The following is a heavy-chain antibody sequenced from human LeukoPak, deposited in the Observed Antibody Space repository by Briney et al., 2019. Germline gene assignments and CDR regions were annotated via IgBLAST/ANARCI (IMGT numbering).Heavy chain of an antibody. CDR3: AKGAYYYGSGSYFDL. Sequence: GGSLRLSCAASGFTFSSYTMNWVRQAPGKGLERVSGIGGSGASTYYAGSVKGRFTISRDNSENTLYLQMNTLRVEDTAVYYCAKGAYYYGSGSYFDLWGQGTLVTVSS. CDR2: IGGSGAST. V-gene: IGHV3-23*01. D-gene: IGHD3-10*01. J-gene: IGHJ4*02. CDR1: GFTFSSYT.